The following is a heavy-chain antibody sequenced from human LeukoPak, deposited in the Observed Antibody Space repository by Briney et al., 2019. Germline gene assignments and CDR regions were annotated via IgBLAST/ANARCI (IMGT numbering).Heavy chain of an antibody. D-gene: IGHD5-18*01. CDR2: INPNSGGT. J-gene: IGHJ4*02. V-gene: IGHV1-2*06. CDR1: GYTFTGYY. CDR3: ARGWGKGYSYGHDFDY. Sequence: GASVKVSCKASGYTFTGYYMHWVRQAPGQGLEWMGRINPNSGGTNYAQKFQGRVTTTRDTSISTAYMELSRLRSDDTAVYYCARGWGKGYSYGHDFDYWGQGTLVTVSS.